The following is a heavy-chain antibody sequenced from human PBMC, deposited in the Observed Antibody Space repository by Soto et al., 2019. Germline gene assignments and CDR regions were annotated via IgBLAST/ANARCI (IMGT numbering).Heavy chain of an antibody. CDR2: INPNSGGT. Sequence: ASVKVSCKASGYTFTGYYMHWVRQAPGQGLEWMGWINPNSGGTNYAQKFQGRVTMTRDTSISTAYMELSRLRSDDTAVYYCARDLSRWLRGIGYWGQGTLVTVS. CDR3: ARDLSRWLRGIGY. CDR1: GYTFTGYY. D-gene: IGHD5-12*01. V-gene: IGHV1-2*02. J-gene: IGHJ4*02.